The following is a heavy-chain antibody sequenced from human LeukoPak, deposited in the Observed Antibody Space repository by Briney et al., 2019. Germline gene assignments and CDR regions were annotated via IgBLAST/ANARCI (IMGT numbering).Heavy chain of an antibody. CDR2: IWYDGSTK. D-gene: IGHD1-1*01. J-gene: IGHJ4*02. CDR3: ARVPSGTLNLDPYFDY. CDR1: GFTFSSYG. V-gene: IGHV3-33*01. Sequence: GGSLRLSCAASGFTFSSYGVHWVRQAPGKGLEWVAVIWYDGSTKYYADSVKGRFTISRDNSKNTMYLQMNSLRAEDTAVYYCARVPSGTLNLDPYFDYWGQGTLVTVSS.